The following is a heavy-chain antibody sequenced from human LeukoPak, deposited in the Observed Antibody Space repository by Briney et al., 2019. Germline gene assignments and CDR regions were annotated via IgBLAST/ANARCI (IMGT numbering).Heavy chain of an antibody. CDR1: GYIFTGYY. D-gene: IGHD2-15*01. J-gene: IGHJ5*02. V-gene: IGHV1-2*02. CDR2: ISPNSGGA. CDR3: ARGPPEYCSGGSCYSGRNWIDP. Sequence: GASVKVSCKASGYIFTGYYMHWVRQAPGQGLEWMGWISPNSGGADYAQNFQGRVTMTRDTSISTAYMTLNRLRSDDTAVYYCARGPPEYCSGGSCYSGRNWIDPWGQGTLVTVSS.